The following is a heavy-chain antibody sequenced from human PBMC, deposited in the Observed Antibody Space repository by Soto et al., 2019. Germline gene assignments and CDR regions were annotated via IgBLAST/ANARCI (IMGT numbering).Heavy chain of an antibody. CDR3: TTGRYTFGLDS. D-gene: IGHD3-16*01. Sequence: GGSLRLSCAAPGITFSDAWMTWVRQVPGKGLEWVGRVKSIADAGTTTYAAPVKGRFSISRDDSNSTLFLQMNSLKIEDTAVYYCTTGRYTFGLDSWGQGSLVTVSS. J-gene: IGHJ4*02. CDR1: GITFSDAW. CDR2: VKSIADAGTT. V-gene: IGHV3-15*01.